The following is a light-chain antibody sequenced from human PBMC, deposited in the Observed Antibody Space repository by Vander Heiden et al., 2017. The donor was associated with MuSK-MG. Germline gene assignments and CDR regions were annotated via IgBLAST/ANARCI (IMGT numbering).Light chain of an antibody. V-gene: IGKV3-15*01. CDR2: GAS. CDR3: QQYNNWPPRGT. CDR1: QSVSSN. Sequence: EIVMTQSPATLSVSPGERATLSCRASQSVSSNLAWYQQKPGQAPRLLIYGASPRATGIPARFSGSGSGAEFTLTISSLQSEDFAVYYCQQYNNWPPRGTFGQGTKVEIK. J-gene: IGKJ1*01.